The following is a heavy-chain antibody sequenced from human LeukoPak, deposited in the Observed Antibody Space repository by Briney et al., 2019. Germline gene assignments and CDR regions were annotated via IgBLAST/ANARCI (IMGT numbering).Heavy chain of an antibody. V-gene: IGHV3-21*01. Sequence: PGGSLRLSCAASGFTFSNYSMNWVRQAPGKGLEWVSSISSSSSYIYYADSVKGRFTISRDNAKNSPYLQMNSLRAEDTAVYYCARSSLKRVRGVIIDPYYYYGMDVWGKGTTVTVSS. CDR3: ARSSLKRVRGVIIDPYYYYGMDV. CDR1: GFTFSNYS. D-gene: IGHD3-10*01. J-gene: IGHJ6*04. CDR2: ISSSSSYI.